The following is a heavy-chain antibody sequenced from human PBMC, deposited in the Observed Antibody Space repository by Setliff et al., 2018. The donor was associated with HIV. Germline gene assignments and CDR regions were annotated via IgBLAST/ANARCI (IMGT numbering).Heavy chain of an antibody. CDR2: MNPNSGNT. CDR3: ARTWGAGVTGYWFEP. V-gene: IGHV1-8*01. CDR1: GYTFTKFD. D-gene: IGHD3-9*01. Sequence: GASVKVSCKDSGYTFTKFDINWVRQATGQGLEWMGWMNPNSGNTGFAQKFQVRVTMTSHTSISTAYMELRSLRSEDPAVYFCARTWGAGVTGYWFEPWGHGTRVTVSS. J-gene: IGHJ5*02.